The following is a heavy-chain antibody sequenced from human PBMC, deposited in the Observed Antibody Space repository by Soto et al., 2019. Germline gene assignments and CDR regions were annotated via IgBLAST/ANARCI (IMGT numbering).Heavy chain of an antibody. CDR3: ARVPLGYCSSTSCSRPFDY. D-gene: IGHD2-2*01. V-gene: IGHV4-31*03. J-gene: IGHJ4*02. CDR2: IYYSGST. Sequence: QVQLQESGPGLVKSSQTLSLTCTVSGGSISSGGYYWSWIRQHPGKGLEWIGYIYYSGSTYYNPSLKSRVTISVDTSKNQFPLKLSSVTAADTAVYYCARVPLGYCSSTSCSRPFDYWGQGTLVTVSS. CDR1: GGSISSGGYY.